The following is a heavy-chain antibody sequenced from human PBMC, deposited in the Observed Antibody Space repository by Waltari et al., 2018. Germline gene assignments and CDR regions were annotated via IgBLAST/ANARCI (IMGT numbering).Heavy chain of an antibody. CDR3: ARGGRGKAGSGSYYYYYGMDV. Sequence: EVQLLESGGGLVQPGGSLRLSCAASGFTFSSYAMSWVRQAPGKGLEWVSAISGSGGSTYYADSVNGRLTISRDNSKNTLYLQMNSLRAEDTAVYYCARGGRGKAGSGSYYYYYGMDVWGQGTTVTVSS. J-gene: IGHJ6*02. V-gene: IGHV3-23*01. CDR1: GFTFSSYA. D-gene: IGHD3-10*01. CDR2: ISGSGGST.